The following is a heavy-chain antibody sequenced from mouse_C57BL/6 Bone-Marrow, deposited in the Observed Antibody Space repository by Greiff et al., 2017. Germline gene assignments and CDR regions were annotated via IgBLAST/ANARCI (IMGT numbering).Heavy chain of an antibody. Sequence: EVQVVESGGDLVEPGGSLKLSCAASGFTFSSYGMSWVRQTPDKRLEWVATISSGGSYTYYPDSVKGRFTISRDNAKNTLYLQMSSLKSEDTAMYYCARHSLTGFDYWGQGTTLTVSS. CDR1: GFTFSSYG. V-gene: IGHV5-6*01. J-gene: IGHJ2*01. D-gene: IGHD4-1*01. CDR3: ARHSLTGFDY. CDR2: ISSGGSYT.